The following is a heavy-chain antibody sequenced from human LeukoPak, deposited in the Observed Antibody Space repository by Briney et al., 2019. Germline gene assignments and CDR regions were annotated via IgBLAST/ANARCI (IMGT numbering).Heavy chain of an antibody. J-gene: IGHJ4*02. CDR3: ARRDTSGYYFY. Sequence: KSSETLSLTCTVSSYSISSGYYWGWIRQPPGKGLECIGSIFHSGSTYYNPSLMSRVTISVDTSKNQFSLRLSSVTAADTAVYYCARRDTSGYYFYWGQGTLVTVSS. CDR2: IFHSGST. D-gene: IGHD3-22*01. CDR1: SYSISSGYY. V-gene: IGHV4-38-2*02.